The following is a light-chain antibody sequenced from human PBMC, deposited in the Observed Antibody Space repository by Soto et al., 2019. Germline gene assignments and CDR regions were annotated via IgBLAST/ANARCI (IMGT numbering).Light chain of an antibody. V-gene: IGLV2-8*01. Sequence: QLVLTQPPSASGSPGQSVTISCTGTSSDIGGYNFVSWYQQHPGKAPKLMIYDVTKRPSGVPDRFSGSKSGNTASLTVSGLQAEDEADYYCASYAGVNNLLFGGGTKVTVL. CDR2: DVT. J-gene: IGLJ2*01. CDR3: ASYAGVNNLL. CDR1: SSDIGGYNF.